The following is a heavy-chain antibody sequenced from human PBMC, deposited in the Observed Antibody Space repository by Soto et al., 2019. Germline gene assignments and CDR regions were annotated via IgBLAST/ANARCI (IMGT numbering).Heavy chain of an antibody. CDR2: TSYDGSNK. V-gene: IGHV3-33*05. CDR3: ARWGTTGGLDV. CDR1: GFTFRSYV. Sequence: QVQLVESGGGVVQPGTSRRLSCVGSGFTFRSYVIHWVRQAPGKGLEWVALTSYDGSNKDYGDSVNGRFTISRDNSRNTVDLQMDSLRREDTALYYCARWGTTGGLDVWGQGTLVSVSS. D-gene: IGHD3-16*01. J-gene: IGHJ1*01.